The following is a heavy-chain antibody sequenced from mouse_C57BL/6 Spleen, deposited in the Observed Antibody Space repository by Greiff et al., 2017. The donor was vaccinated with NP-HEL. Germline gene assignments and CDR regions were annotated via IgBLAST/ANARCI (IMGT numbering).Heavy chain of an antibody. CDR2: IYPGDGDT. Sequence: VKLVESGPELVKPGASVKISCKASGYAFSSSWMNWVKQRPGKGLEWIGRIYPGDGDTTYNGKFKGKATLTADKSSSTAYMQLSSLTSEDTAVYFCARDYYGSSFDYWGQGTTLTVSS. CDR3: ARDYYGSSFDY. V-gene: IGHV1-82*01. CDR1: GYAFSSSW. D-gene: IGHD1-1*01. J-gene: IGHJ2*01.